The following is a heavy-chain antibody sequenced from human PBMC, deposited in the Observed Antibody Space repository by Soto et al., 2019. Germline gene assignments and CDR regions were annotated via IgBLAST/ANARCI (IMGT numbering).Heavy chain of an antibody. V-gene: IGHV3-21*01. J-gene: IGHJ4*02. CDR2: ISSSSSYI. D-gene: IGHD3-22*01. Sequence: EVQLVESGGGLVKPGGSLRLSCAASGFPFSSYSMNWVRQAPGKGLEWVSSISSSSSYIYYADSVKGRFTISRDNAKNSLYLQMNSLRAEDTAVYYCARDYRYDSSGYAVYYFDYWGQGTLVTVSS. CDR3: ARDYRYDSSGYAVYYFDY. CDR1: GFPFSSYS.